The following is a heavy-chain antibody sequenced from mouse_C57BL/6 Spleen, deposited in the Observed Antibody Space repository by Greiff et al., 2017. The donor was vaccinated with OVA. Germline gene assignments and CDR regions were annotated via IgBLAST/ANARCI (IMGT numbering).Heavy chain of an antibody. Sequence: QVQLQQSGAELVKPGASVKLSCKASGYTFTSYWMHWVKQRPGQGLEWIGMIHPNSGSTNYNEKFKSKATLTVDKSSSTAYMQLSSLTSEDSAVYYCAREKDYYGSRVFYAMDYWGQGTSVTVSS. CDR1: GYTFTSYW. D-gene: IGHD1-1*01. CDR3: AREKDYYGSRVFYAMDY. V-gene: IGHV1-64*01. J-gene: IGHJ4*01. CDR2: IHPNSGST.